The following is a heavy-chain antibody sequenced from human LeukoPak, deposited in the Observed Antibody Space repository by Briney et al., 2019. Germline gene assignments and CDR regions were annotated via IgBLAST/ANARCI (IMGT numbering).Heavy chain of an antibody. CDR3: APFPGKSSSVLDY. CDR2: ISGSGGST. D-gene: IGHD6-19*01. Sequence: GGSLRLSCAASGFTVSSNYMAWVRQAPGKGLEWVSAISGSGGSTYYADSVKGRFTISRDNSKNTLYLQMNSLRAEDTAVYYCAPFPGKSSSVLDYWGQGTLVTVSS. J-gene: IGHJ4*02. CDR1: GFTVSSNY. V-gene: IGHV3-23*01.